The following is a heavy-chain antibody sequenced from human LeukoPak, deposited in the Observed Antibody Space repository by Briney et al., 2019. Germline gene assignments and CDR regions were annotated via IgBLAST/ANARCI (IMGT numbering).Heavy chain of an antibody. CDR2: IYYSGST. Sequence: PSETLSLTCTVSDGSISSSSYYWGWIRQPPGKGLEWIGSIYYSGSTYYNPSLKSRVTISVDTSKNQFSLKLSSVTAADTAVYYCARGRGYSYEEFDYWGQGTLVTVSS. CDR1: DGSISSSSYY. V-gene: IGHV4-39*07. D-gene: IGHD5-18*01. CDR3: ARGRGYSYEEFDY. J-gene: IGHJ4*02.